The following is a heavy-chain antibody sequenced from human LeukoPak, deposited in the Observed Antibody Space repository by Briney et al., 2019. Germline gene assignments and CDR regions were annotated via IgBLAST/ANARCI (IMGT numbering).Heavy chain of an antibody. CDR3: ARAQRSTRHAFDI. D-gene: IGHD2-2*01. CDR2: ISSSGSTI. J-gene: IGHJ3*02. V-gene: IGHV3-48*03. CDR1: GFTFSSYE. Sequence: GGSLRLSCAASGFTFSSYEMNWVRQAPGKGLEWVSYISSSGSTIYYADSVKGRFTISRDNAKNSLYLQMNSLRAEDTAVYYCARAQRSTRHAFDIWGQGTMVTASS.